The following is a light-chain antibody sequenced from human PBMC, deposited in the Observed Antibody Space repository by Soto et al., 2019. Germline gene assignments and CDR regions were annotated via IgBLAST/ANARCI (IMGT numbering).Light chain of an antibody. CDR2: AAS. V-gene: IGKV1D-16*01. Sequence: DVQMTQSPSSLSASVGDRVTITCRASQDINSYLALYQQKPGNAPKSLIYAASSLQTGVTSRFSGSESGTDFTLTISKLQPEDSATYYSQQYNIYPITFGGETKVEIK. J-gene: IGKJ4*01. CDR1: QDINSY. CDR3: QQYNIYPIT.